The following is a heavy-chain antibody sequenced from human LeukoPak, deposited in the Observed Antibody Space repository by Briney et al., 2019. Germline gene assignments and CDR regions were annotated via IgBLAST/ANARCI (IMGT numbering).Heavy chain of an antibody. CDR2: IYYSGTA. Sequence: TPCLTCTVSGASLSTSSWTWIRQPPGKGLECIGFIYYSGTAHYHPSLKSRVTISLDTSKNQFSLRLSSVTAADTAVYYCARHFSNGWSDKWGQGTLVTVS. V-gene: IGHV4-59*08. D-gene: IGHD6-19*01. J-gene: IGHJ4*02. CDR1: GASLSTSS. CDR3: ARHFSNGWSDK.